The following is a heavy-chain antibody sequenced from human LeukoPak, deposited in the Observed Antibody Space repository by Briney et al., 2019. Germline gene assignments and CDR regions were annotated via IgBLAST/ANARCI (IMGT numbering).Heavy chain of an antibody. D-gene: IGHD6-13*01. CDR2: ISYDGSNK. V-gene: IGHV3-30*04. CDR3: AKDPRRYSRTGGYFDY. Sequence: GGSLRLSCAASGFTFSSYAMHWVRQAPGKGLEWVALISYDGSNKYHADSVKGRFTISRDNSKNTLYLQMNSLRAEDTAVYYCAKDPRRYSRTGGYFDYWGQGTLVTVSS. CDR1: GFTFSSYA. J-gene: IGHJ4*02.